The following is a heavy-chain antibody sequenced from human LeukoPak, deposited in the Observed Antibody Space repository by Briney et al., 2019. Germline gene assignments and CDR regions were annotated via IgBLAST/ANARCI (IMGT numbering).Heavy chain of an antibody. V-gene: IGHV4-59*08. CDR3: ARLGRYYDILTGYYHPPL. CDR2: IYYSGST. D-gene: IGHD3-9*01. J-gene: IGHJ4*02. CDR1: GGSISSYY. Sequence: SETLSLTCTVSGGSISSYYWSLIRQPPGKGLEWIGYIYYSGSTNYNPSLKSRVTISVDTSKNQFSLKLSSVTAADTAVYYCARLGRYYDILTGYYHPPLWGQGTLVTVSS.